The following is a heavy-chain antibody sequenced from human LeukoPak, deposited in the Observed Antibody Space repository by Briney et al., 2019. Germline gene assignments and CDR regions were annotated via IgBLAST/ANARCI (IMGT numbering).Heavy chain of an antibody. CDR2: ISKGADTT. D-gene: IGHD4-23*01. CDR3: ALRWSD. V-gene: IGHV3-23*01. Sequence: PGGSLRLSCAASGFTFSNYAMSWVRQAPGKGLEWVSTISKGADTTYYADSVKGRFTISRDNSKNTLYLQMNSLRAEDTAVYYCALRWSDWGQGTLVTVSS. CDR1: GFTFSNYA. J-gene: IGHJ4*02.